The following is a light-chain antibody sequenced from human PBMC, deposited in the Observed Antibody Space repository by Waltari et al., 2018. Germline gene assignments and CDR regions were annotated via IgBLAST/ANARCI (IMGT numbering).Light chain of an antibody. V-gene: IGKV2-28*01. J-gene: IGKJ3*01. Sequence: EIALTQSPLSLPVTPGKPASISCRSNQSLLHSTGYDFLDWYLQRPGQSPQLVIYLGSMRASGVPDRFSGSGTGTDFTLKISRVEAEDVAVYYCMQALQTPFTFGPGTRLDLK. CDR3: MQALQTPFT. CDR1: QSLLHSTGYDF. CDR2: LGS.